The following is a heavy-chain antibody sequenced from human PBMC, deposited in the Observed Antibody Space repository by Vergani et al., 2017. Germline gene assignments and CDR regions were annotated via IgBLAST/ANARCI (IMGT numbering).Heavy chain of an antibody. CDR1: GGTFTSYG. CDR3: ARDRAPYYYDSSGWTAFDI. D-gene: IGHD3-22*01. J-gene: IGHJ3*02. CDR2: ISAYNGNT. V-gene: IGHV1-18*01. Sequence: QVQLVQSGAEVKKPGSSVKVSCKASGGTFTSYGISWVRQAPGQGLEWMGWISAYNGNTNYAQKLQGRVTMTTDTSTSTAYMELRSLRSDDTAVYYCARDRAPYYYDSSGWTAFDIWGQGTMVTVSS.